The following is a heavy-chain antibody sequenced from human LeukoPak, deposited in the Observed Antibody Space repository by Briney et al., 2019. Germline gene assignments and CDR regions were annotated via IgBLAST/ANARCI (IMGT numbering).Heavy chain of an antibody. CDR1: GYSFTSYW. V-gene: IGHV5-51*01. Sequence: GESLKISFKGSGYSFTSYWIGWVRQMPGKGLEWMGIIYPGDSDTRYSPSFQGQVTISADKSISTAYLQWSSLKASDTAMYYCARRGGLYYDFWSGSYNWFDPWGQGTLVTVSS. CDR2: IYPGDSDT. J-gene: IGHJ5*02. D-gene: IGHD3-3*01. CDR3: ARRGGLYYDFWSGSYNWFDP.